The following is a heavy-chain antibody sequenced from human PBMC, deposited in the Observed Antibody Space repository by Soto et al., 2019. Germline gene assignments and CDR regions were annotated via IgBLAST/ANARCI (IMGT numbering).Heavy chain of an antibody. CDR3: AGGPEGIAAAGASFDY. CDR2: ISYDGSNK. J-gene: IGHJ4*02. CDR1: GFTFSSYG. Sequence: PGGSLRLSCAASGFTFSSYGMHWVRQAPGKGLEWVAVISYDGSNKYYADSVKGRFTISRDNSKNTLYLQMNSLRAEDTAVYYCAGGPEGIAAAGASFDYWGQGTLVTVSS. D-gene: IGHD6-13*01. V-gene: IGHV3-30*03.